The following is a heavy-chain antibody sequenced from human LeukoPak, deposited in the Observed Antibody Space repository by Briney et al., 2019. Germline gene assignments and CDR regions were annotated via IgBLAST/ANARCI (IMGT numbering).Heavy chain of an antibody. Sequence: GRSLRLSCAGAGLTFDDYAMHWVRQTQGKGLEWVSGISWNSGNIAYADFVGGRFTISRDNAKNSLSLQMNSLSDEDTAVYYCAKDAYGGATFFYYMDVWGKGTTVTVSS. CDR3: AKDAYGGATFFYYMDV. V-gene: IGHV3-9*01. CDR2: ISWNSGNI. D-gene: IGHD2/OR15-2a*01. CDR1: GLTFDDYA. J-gene: IGHJ6*03.